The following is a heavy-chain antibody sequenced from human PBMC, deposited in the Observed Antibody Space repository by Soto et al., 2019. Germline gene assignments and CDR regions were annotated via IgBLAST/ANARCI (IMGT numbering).Heavy chain of an antibody. CDR1: WYGFTSYW. CDR3: ARNRRDYPFHI. J-gene: IGHJ3*02. CDR2: IYAGDTET. V-gene: IGHV5-51*01. Sequence: PGESLKISCKGSWYGFTSYWIGWLRQMPGKGLEWMGIIYAGDTETRYSPSFQGLVTISADKSISTAYLQWSSLEASDTAMYYCARNRRDYPFHIWGQATMVNVS. D-gene: IGHD3-10*01.